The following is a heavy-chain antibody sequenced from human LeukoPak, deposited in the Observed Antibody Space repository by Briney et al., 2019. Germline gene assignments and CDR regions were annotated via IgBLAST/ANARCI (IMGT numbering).Heavy chain of an antibody. V-gene: IGHV4-59*01. J-gene: IGHJ5*02. D-gene: IGHD7-27*01. CDR3: ATNWGSP. CDR2: ITYSGST. Sequence: SETLSLTCTVSGDSISSYYWSWIRQPPGKGLEWIGRITYSGSTNYNPSLKSRVTISVDTSKNQFSLKLSSVTAADTAVYYCATNWGSPWGQGTLVTVSS. CDR1: GDSISSYY.